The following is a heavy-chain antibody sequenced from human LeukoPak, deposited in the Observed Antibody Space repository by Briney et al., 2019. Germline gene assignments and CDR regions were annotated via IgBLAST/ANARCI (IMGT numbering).Heavy chain of an antibody. CDR1: GGTFSSYA. J-gene: IGHJ4*02. CDR3: ARSLGIQLWSSSGY. CDR2: IIPIFGTA. Sequence: GASVKVSCKASGGTFSSYAISWVRQAPGQGLEWMGGIIPIFGTANYAQKFQGRVTITADESTSTAYMELSSLRSEDTAVYYCARSLGIQLWSSSGYWGQGTLVTVSS. V-gene: IGHV1-69*13. D-gene: IGHD5-18*01.